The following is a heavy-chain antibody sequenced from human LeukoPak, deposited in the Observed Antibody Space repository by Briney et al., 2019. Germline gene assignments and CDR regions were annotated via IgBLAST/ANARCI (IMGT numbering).Heavy chain of an antibody. CDR3: AREQYNSLYFDY. D-gene: IGHD1-14*01. Sequence: GGSLRLSCAASGFTFSSFAMHWVRQAPGKGLEWVAIISYGGSKKYYADSVKGRFTISRDNSKDTLFLQMDSLRGEDTAVYYCAREQYNSLYFDYWGQGTLVTVSS. J-gene: IGHJ4*02. CDR2: ISYGGSKK. V-gene: IGHV3-30*04. CDR1: GFTFSSFA.